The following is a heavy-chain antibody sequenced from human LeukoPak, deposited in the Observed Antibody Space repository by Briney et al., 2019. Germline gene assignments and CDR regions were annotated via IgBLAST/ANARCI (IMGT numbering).Heavy chain of an antibody. J-gene: IGHJ6*02. Sequence: GSLRLSCAASALTFSSYSMNWVRQAPAKRLEWVSSISSSSSYIYYADSVKGRFTISRDNAKNSLYLQMNSLRAEDTAVYYCARAPRPYSSSSGYYYGMDVWGQGTMVTVSS. D-gene: IGHD6-6*01. V-gene: IGHV3-21*01. CDR1: ALTFSSYS. CDR2: ISSSSSYI. CDR3: ARAPRPYSSSSGYYYGMDV.